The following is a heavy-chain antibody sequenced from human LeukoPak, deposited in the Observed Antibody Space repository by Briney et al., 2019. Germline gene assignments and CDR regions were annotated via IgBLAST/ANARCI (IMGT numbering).Heavy chain of an antibody. J-gene: IGHJ4*02. CDR2: INPNSGGT. D-gene: IGHD1-26*01. Sequence: ASVKVSCKASGYTFTGYYMHRVRQAPGQGLEWMGRINPNSGGTNYAQKFQGRVTMTRDTSISTAYMELSRLRSDDTAVYYCARDLYSGSYFYYFDYWGQGTLVTVSS. CDR3: ARDLYSGSYFYYFDY. CDR1: GYTFTGYY. V-gene: IGHV1-2*06.